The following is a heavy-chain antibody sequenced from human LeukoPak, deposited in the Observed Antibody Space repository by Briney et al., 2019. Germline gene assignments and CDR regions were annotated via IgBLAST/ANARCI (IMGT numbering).Heavy chain of an antibody. D-gene: IGHD6-6*01. Sequence: GGSLRLSCAASGFTFSSYWMCWVRQAPGKGLEWVANIKQDGSEKYYVDSVKGRFTISRDNAKNSLYLQMNSLRAEDTAVYYCARVMGSSSFDYWGQGTLVTVSS. CDR2: IKQDGSEK. CDR1: GFTFSSYW. J-gene: IGHJ4*02. V-gene: IGHV3-7*01. CDR3: ARVMGSSSFDY.